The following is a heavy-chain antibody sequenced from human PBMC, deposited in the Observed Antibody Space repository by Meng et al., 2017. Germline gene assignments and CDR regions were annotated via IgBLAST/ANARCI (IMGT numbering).Heavy chain of an antibody. D-gene: IGHD3-22*01. CDR3: ARETYYYDSSGYYRFFDY. CDR2: IYTSGST. J-gene: IGHJ4*02. Sequence: SETPSLTCTVSGGSISSGSYYWSWIRQPAGKGLEWIGRIYTSGSTNYNPSLKSRVTISVDTSKNQFSLKLSSVTAADTAVYYCARETYYYDSSGYYRFFDYWGQGTLVTVSS. CDR1: GGSISSGSYY. V-gene: IGHV4-61*02.